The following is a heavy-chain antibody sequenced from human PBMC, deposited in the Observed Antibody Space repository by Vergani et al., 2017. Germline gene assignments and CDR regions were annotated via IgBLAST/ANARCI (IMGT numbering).Heavy chain of an antibody. V-gene: IGHV3-9*01. CDR1: GFTFDDYA. CDR3: AKQWEVGITAMEFDY. J-gene: IGHJ4*02. D-gene: IGHD5-18*01. Sequence: EVQLVESGGGLVQPGRSLRLSCAASGFTFDDYAMHWVRQAPGKGLEWVSGISWNSGSIGYADSVKGRFTISRDNAKNSLYLQMNSRRAEDTALYYCAKQWEVGITAMEFDYWGQGTLVTVSS. CDR2: ISWNSGSI.